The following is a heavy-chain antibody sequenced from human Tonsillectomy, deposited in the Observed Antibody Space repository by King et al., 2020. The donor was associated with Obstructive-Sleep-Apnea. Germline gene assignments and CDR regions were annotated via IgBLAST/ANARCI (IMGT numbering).Heavy chain of an antibody. J-gene: IGHJ6*02. CDR2: IYYTGST. D-gene: IGHD2-2*02. CDR1: GGSISSSSYY. Sequence: QLQESGPGLMKPSETLSLTCTVSGGSISSSSYYWGWIRQPPGKGLEWIGSIYYTGSTYYNPSLTSRVTISVDTSKNQFSLKLSSVTAADTAVYYCAREMGYCDSTSCYKKMDVWGQGTTVTVSS. CDR3: AREMGYCDSTSCYKKMDV. V-gene: IGHV4-39*07.